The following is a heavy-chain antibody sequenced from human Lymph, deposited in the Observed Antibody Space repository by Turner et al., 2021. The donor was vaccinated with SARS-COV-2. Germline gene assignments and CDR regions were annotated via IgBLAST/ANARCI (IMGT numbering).Heavy chain of an antibody. V-gene: IGHV1-69*01. D-gene: IGHD6-19*01. J-gene: IGHJ3*02. CDR3: ARDTAVAGTLGAFDI. CDR1: GGTFSSYA. CDR2: IIPIFGAA. Sequence: QVQLVQSGAEVKTPGSSVKVSCKASGGTFSSYAISWVRQAPGQGPEWMGGIIPIFGAANYAQKFQGRVTIAADESTSTAYMELSSLRSEDTAVYYCARDTAVAGTLGAFDIWGQGTMVTVSS.